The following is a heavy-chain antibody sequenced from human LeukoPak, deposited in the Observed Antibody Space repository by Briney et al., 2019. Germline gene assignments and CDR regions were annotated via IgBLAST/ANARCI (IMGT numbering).Heavy chain of an antibody. V-gene: IGHV3-21*01. CDR3: ARSSGTDSGWWYWFDP. CDR2: ISSSSSHI. D-gene: IGHD6-19*01. CDR1: GFTFSSYS. Sequence: GGSLRLSCAASGFTFSSYSMNWVRQAPWKGLEWVSSISSSSSHIYFADSVKGRFTISRDNAKNSLYLQMNSLRAEDTAVYYCARSSGTDSGWWYWFDPWGQGTLVTVSS. J-gene: IGHJ5*02.